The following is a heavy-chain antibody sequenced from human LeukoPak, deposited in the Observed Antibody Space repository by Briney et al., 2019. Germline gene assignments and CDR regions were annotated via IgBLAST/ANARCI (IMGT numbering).Heavy chain of an antibody. V-gene: IGHV1-8*01. Sequence: ASVKVSCKASGYTFTSYDINWVRQATGQGLEWMGWMNPNSGNTGYAQKFQGRVTMTRNTSISTAYMELSSLRSEDTAVYYCASSSLGSGYYDPDFDYWGQGTLVTVSS. D-gene: IGHD3-22*01. CDR2: MNPNSGNT. CDR3: ASSSLGSGYYDPDFDY. CDR1: GYTFTSYD. J-gene: IGHJ4*02.